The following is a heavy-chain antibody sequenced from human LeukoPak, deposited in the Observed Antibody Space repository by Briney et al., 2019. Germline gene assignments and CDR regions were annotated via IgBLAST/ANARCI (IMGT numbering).Heavy chain of an antibody. Sequence: GGSLRLSCAASGITFNSYTMNWVGQAPGKGLEWVSSISSRSSYIYYAASVKGRFTISRDNAKNSLYLQMNRLRAEDTAVYYCARERQLERLAFGKEGSAFDYWGQGTLVTVSS. J-gene: IGHJ4*02. V-gene: IGHV3-21*01. CDR1: GITFNSYT. D-gene: IGHD1-1*01. CDR2: ISSRSSYI. CDR3: ARERQLERLAFGKEGSAFDY.